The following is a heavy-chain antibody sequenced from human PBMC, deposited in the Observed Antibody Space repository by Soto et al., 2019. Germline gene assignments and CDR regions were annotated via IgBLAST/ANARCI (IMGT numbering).Heavy chain of an antibody. CDR1: GFTFSSYG. J-gene: IGHJ6*04. CDR2: ISYDGSNK. V-gene: IGHV3-30*18. CDR3: AKEYDYPYSLDV. Sequence: PGGSLRLSCAASGFTFSSYGMHWVRQAPGKGLEWVAVISYDGSNKYYADSVKGRFTISRDNSKNTLYLQMNSLRAEDTAVYYCAKEYDYPYSLDVWGKGTTVTVSS.